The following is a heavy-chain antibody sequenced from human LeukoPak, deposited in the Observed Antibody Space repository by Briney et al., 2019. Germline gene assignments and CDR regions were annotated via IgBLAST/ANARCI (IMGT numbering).Heavy chain of an antibody. J-gene: IGHJ4*02. V-gene: IGHV1-58*02. Sequence: ASVKVSCKASGSTFTSSAMQWVRQARGQRLEWIEWIVVGSGNTNYAQKFQERVTITRDMSTSTAYMELSSLRSEDTAVYYCAADVVGATGGWDFDYWGQGTLVTVSS. CDR3: AADVVGATGGWDFDY. CDR1: GSTFTSSA. D-gene: IGHD1-26*01. CDR2: IVVGSGNT.